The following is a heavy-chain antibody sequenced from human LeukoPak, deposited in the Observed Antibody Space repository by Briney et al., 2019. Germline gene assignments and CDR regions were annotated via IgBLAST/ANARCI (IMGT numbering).Heavy chain of an antibody. CDR2: ISSSSSYI. CDR3: ARDYYDILTGYSLTASGFDY. J-gene: IGHJ4*02. D-gene: IGHD3-9*01. Sequence: PGGSLRLSCAASGFTFSSYSMNWVRQAPGKGLEWVSSISSSSSYIYYADSVKGRFTISRDNAKNSLYLQMNSLRSEDTAVYCCARDYYDILTGYSLTASGFDYWGQGTLVTVSS. CDR1: GFTFSSYS. V-gene: IGHV3-21*01.